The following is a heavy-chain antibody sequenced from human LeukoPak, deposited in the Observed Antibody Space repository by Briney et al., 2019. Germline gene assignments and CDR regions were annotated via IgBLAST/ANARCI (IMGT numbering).Heavy chain of an antibody. Sequence: GASVKVSCKASGYTFTSYDINWVRQATGQGLEWMGWMNPNSGNTGYARKFQGRVTMTRNTSISTAYMELSSLRSEDTAVYYCARGRNPYYYDSSGYYSAFWGQGTLVTVSS. CDR3: ARGRNPYYYDSSGYYSAF. CDR2: MNPNSGNT. CDR1: GYTFTSYD. J-gene: IGHJ4*02. V-gene: IGHV1-8*01. D-gene: IGHD3-22*01.